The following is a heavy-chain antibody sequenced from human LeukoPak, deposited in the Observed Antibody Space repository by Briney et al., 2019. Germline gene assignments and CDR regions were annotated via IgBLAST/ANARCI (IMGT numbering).Heavy chain of an antibody. CDR3: ARRSIDYYYYYGMDV. CDR1: GGSFSGYY. CDR2: INHSGST. D-gene: IGHD3-22*01. Sequence: SETLSLTCAVYGGSFSGYYWSWIRQPPGKGLEWIGEINHSGSTNYNPSLKSRVTISADTSKNQFSLKLSSVTAADTAVYYCARRSIDYYYYYGMDVWGQGTTVTVSS. J-gene: IGHJ6*02. V-gene: IGHV4-34*01.